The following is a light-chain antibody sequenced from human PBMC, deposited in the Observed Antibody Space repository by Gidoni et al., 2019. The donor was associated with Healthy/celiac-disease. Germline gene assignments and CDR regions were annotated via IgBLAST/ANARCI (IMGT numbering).Light chain of an antibody. Sequence: EIVLTQSPCTLSVSLGDRATLSCRASQSVRSSYLAWYQQKPGQAPRLLILGTSSKATGTPDRFSGSGSRTDFTLTISRLETEAFAVYYCQQYGSSSLTFGGGTKVEIK. CDR2: GTS. V-gene: IGKV3-20*01. J-gene: IGKJ4*01. CDR1: QSVRSSY. CDR3: QQYGSSSLT.